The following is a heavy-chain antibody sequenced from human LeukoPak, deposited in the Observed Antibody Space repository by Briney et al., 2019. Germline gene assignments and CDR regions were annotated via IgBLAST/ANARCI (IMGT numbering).Heavy chain of an antibody. CDR1: GFTFSDYY. V-gene: IGHV3-11*01. CDR2: ISNSGTTI. Sequence: GASLRLSCAASGFTFSDYYMRWIRQAPGKGLEWVAYISNSGTTIFYPDSVKGRFTISRDNAKNSLYLQMSSLRAEDTAVYYCAREAWGMDVWGQGTTVTVSS. J-gene: IGHJ6*02. CDR3: AREAWGMDV.